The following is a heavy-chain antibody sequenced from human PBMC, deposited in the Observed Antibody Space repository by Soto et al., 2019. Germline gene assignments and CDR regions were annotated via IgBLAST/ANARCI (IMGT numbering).Heavy chain of an antibody. V-gene: IGHV3-7*05. CDR1: GITFSSHF. Sequence: EVQLVESGGGLVQPGGSLRLSCAASGITFSSHFMSWVRQAPGKGLEWVANMNRDGSEKNYVDSVKGRFTISRDNAKKSLYLQMKSLRADDTAVYYCVRDSWLDYWGLGTLVTVSS. CDR2: MNRDGSEK. J-gene: IGHJ4*02. D-gene: IGHD6-19*01. CDR3: VRDSWLDY.